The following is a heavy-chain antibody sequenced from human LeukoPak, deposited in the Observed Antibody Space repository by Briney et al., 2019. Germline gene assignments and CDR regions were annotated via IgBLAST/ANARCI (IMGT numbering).Heavy chain of an antibody. CDR3: ARDRGRSSSYDFWSGYYYNWFDP. V-gene: IGHV4-59*01. CDR2: IYYSGST. J-gene: IGHJ5*02. Sequence: SETLSLTCTVSGGSISSYYWSWIRQPPGKGLEWIGYIYYSGSTNYNPSLKSRVTISVDTSKNQFSLKLSSVTAADTAVYYCARDRGRSSSYDFWSGYYYNWFDPWGQGTLVTVSS. D-gene: IGHD3-3*01. CDR1: GGSISSYY.